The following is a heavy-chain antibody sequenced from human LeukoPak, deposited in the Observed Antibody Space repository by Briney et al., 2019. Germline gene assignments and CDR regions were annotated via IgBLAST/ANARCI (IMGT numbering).Heavy chain of an antibody. V-gene: IGHV3-74*01. CDR2: IETDGSST. CDR1: GFTFSTYW. J-gene: IGHJ3*02. Sequence: PGGSLRLSCAASGFTFSTYWMHWVRQAPGKGLMWVSRIETDGSSTTYADSVEGRFTISRDNAKNTLYLQMNSLRAEDTAVYYCVRLTAITPVLVVGDVSDIWGQGTMVTVSS. CDR3: VRLTAITPVLVVGDVSDI. D-gene: IGHD3-22*01.